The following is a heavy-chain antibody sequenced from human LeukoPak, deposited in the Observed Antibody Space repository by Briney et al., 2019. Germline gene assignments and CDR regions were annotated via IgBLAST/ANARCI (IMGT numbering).Heavy chain of an antibody. CDR2: ILNDGSQE. J-gene: IGHJ3*02. CDR3: ARDDALGDNALDI. V-gene: IGHV3-33*01. D-gene: IGHD3-16*01. Sequence: GGSLRLSCAASGFTFSSYGMHWVRQAPGKGLEWVAVILNDGSQEKYADSVKGRFTISRDNSKNTLFLQMNSLRAEDTAVYYCARDDALGDNALDIWGQGTMVTVSS. CDR1: GFTFSSYG.